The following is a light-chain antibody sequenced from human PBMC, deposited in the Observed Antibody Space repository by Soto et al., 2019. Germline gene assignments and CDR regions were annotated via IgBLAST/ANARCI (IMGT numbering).Light chain of an antibody. CDR2: GNS. J-gene: IGLJ2*01. V-gene: IGLV1-40*01. CDR3: QSYDSSLSGDVA. CDR1: SSNIVAGYD. Sequence: QSVLTQPPSVSGAPGQRVTISCTGSSSNIVAGYDVHWYQQLPGTAPKLLIYGNSNRPSGVPDRFSGSKSGTSASLAITGLQAEDEADHYCQSYDSSLSGDVAFGGGTKVTVL.